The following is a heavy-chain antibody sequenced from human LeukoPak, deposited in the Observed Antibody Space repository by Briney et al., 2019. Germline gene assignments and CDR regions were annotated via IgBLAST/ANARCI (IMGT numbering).Heavy chain of an antibody. CDR2: INWNGGST. Sequence: GGSLRLSCAASGFTFDDYGMSWVRQAPGKGLEWVSGINWNGGSTGYADSVKGRFTISRDNAKNSLYLQMNSLRAEDTAVYYCASRTDYGDAFDIWGQGTKVTVPS. CDR1: GFTFDDYG. V-gene: IGHV3-20*04. D-gene: IGHD4-17*01. J-gene: IGHJ3*02. CDR3: ASRTDYGDAFDI.